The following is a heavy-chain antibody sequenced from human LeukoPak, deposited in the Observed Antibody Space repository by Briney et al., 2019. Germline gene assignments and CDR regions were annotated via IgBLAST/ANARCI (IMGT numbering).Heavy chain of an antibody. CDR1: GFTFSSYG. CDR2: ISYDGSNK. Sequence: GGSLRLSCAASGFTFSSYGMHWVRQAPGKGLGWVAVISYDGSNKYYADSVKGRFTISRDNSKNTLYLQMNSLRAEDTAVYYCARLRGYYDILTGYYMDVWGKGTTVTISS. J-gene: IGHJ6*03. D-gene: IGHD3-9*01. V-gene: IGHV3-30*03. CDR3: ARLRGYYDILTGYYMDV.